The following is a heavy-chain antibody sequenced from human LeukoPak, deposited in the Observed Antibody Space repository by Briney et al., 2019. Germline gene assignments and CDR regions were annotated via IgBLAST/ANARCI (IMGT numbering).Heavy chain of an antibody. J-gene: IGHJ5*02. V-gene: IGHV3-66*02. CDR3: ASSSWSRSNWFDP. Sequence: GGSLRLSCAASGFTVNSNYMTWVRQAPGKGLEWVSVIHSGGSTFYADFVKGRFTISRDNSKNTLYLQTNSLRTDDTAVYYCASSSWSRSNWFDPWGQGTLVTVSS. D-gene: IGHD6-13*01. CDR2: IHSGGST. CDR1: GFTVNSNY.